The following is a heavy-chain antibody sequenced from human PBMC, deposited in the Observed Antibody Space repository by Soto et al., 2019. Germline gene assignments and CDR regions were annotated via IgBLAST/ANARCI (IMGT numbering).Heavy chain of an antibody. CDR3: ARDQSGDSSGVPYWYFAL. D-gene: IGHD5-18*01. CDR2: ISAYNGNT. CDR1: GYTFTSYG. V-gene: IGHV1-18*01. Sequence: ASVKVSCKASGYTFTSYGISWVRQAPGQGLEWMGWISAYNGNTNYAQKLQDRVTMTTDTSTSTVYMELSSLRSEDTAVYYCARDQSGDSSGVPYWYFALWGRGTLVTVSS. J-gene: IGHJ2*01.